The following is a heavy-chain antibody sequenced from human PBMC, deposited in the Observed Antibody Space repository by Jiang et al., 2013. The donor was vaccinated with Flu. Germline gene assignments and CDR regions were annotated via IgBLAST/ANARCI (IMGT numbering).Heavy chain of an antibody. V-gene: IGHV4-39*01. J-gene: IGHJ4*02. CDR1: GGSISSSSYY. CDR2: IYYSGST. Sequence: GLVKPSETLSLTCTVSGGSISSSSYYWGWIRQPPGKGLEWIGSIYYSGSTYYNPSLKSRVTISVDTSKNQFSLKLSSVTAADTAVYYCARHVPEVSSSGYYRPGQFDYWGQGTLVTVSS. CDR3: ARHVPEVSSSGYYRPGQFDY. D-gene: IGHD3-22*01.